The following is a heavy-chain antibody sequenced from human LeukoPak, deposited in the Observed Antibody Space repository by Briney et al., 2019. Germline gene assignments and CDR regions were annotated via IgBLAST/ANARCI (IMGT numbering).Heavy chain of an antibody. CDR1: GFTFSNYW. CDR3: ARDLQCGGDCHYDALDI. V-gene: IGHV3-7*01. D-gene: IGHD2-21*02. Sequence: PGGSLRLSCAASGFTFSNYWMNWVRQAPGKGLEWVANIKQDGSEEYYVDSVGGRFTISRDNAKNLLYLQMNSLRAEDTAVYYCARDLQCGGDCHYDALDIWGQGTLVTVSS. J-gene: IGHJ3*02. CDR2: IKQDGSEE.